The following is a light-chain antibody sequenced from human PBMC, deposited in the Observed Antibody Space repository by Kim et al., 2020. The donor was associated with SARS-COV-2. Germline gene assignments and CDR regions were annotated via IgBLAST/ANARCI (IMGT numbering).Light chain of an antibody. Sequence: SYELTQPPSVSVAPGKTARITCGGDNIGTDSVHWYQQKPGQAPVVVIYSDSDRPSGIPERFSGSKPGDTATLTITRVAAGDEADYYCQVRDSIGDLWVFG. CDR2: SDS. V-gene: IGLV3-21*04. CDR1: NIGTDS. CDR3: QVRDSIGDLWV. J-gene: IGLJ3*02.